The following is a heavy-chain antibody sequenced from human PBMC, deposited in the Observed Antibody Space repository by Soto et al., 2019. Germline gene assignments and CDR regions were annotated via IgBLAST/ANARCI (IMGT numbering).Heavy chain of an antibody. CDR3: ARRDRGTTYYYYYYGMDV. D-gene: IGHD1-7*01. V-gene: IGHV4-39*01. J-gene: IGHJ6*02. CDR1: GGSISSSSYY. CDR2: IYYSGST. Sequence: PSETLSLTCTVPGGSISSSSYYWGWIRQPPGKGLEWIGSIYYSGSTYYNPSLKSRVTISVDTSKNQFSLKLSSVTAADTAVYYCARRDRGTTYYYYYYGMDVWGQGTTVTVSS.